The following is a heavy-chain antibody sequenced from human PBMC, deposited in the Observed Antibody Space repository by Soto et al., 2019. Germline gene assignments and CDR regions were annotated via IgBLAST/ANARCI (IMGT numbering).Heavy chain of an antibody. V-gene: IGHV4-39*01. CDR1: GGSISSSSYY. CDR2: IYYSGST. CDR3: ARHFGLGYYYYYYMDV. J-gene: IGHJ6*03. Sequence: SETLSLTCTVSGGSISSSSYYWGWIRQPPGKGLEWIGSIYYSGSTYYNPSLKSRVTISVDTSKNQFSLKLSSVTAADTAVYYCARHFGLGYYYYYYMDVRGKGTTVTVSS. D-gene: IGHD3-16*01.